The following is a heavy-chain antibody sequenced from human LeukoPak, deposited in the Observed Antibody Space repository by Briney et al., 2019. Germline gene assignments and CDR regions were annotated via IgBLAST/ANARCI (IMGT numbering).Heavy chain of an antibody. V-gene: IGHV3-11*04. D-gene: IGHD3-3*01. CDR3: AREASGYYHVFDS. CDR1: GFSLSTYF. Sequence: PGGSLRLSCEASGFSLSTYFLSWIRQAPGKGLEWVSYITNSGRSTKYADAVKGRFTISRDNAKQSVYLEMTDLRAEDTAVYYCAREASGYYHVFDSWGQGTLVTVSS. J-gene: IGHJ4*02. CDR2: ITNSGRST.